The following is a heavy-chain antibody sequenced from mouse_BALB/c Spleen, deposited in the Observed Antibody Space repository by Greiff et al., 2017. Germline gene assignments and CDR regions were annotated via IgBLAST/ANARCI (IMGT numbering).Heavy chain of an antibody. Sequence: QVQLQQSGAELAKPGASVKMSCKASGYTFTSYWMHWVKQRPGQGLEWIGYINPSTGYTEYNQKFKDKATMTADKSSSTAYMQLSSLTSEDSAVYYCARRRDGGWYFDVWGAGTTVTVSS. V-gene: IGHV1-7*01. CDR1: GYTFTSYW. CDR2: INPSTGYT. D-gene: IGHD3-3*01. J-gene: IGHJ1*01. CDR3: ARRRDGGWYFDV.